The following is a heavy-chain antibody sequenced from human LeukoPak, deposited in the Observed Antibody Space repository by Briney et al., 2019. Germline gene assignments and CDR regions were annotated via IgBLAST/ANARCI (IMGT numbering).Heavy chain of an antibody. D-gene: IGHD2-2*01. V-gene: IGHV1-2*02. CDR3: ARAGYIVVVPAADY. CDR1: GYSFTGYY. CDR2: INPNSGGT. J-gene: IGHJ4*02. Sequence: PWASVKVSCKASGYSFTGYYMHWVRQAPGQGLERMGWINPNSGGTNYAQKFQGRVTMTRDTSISTAYMELSRLRSDVTAVCYCARAGYIVVVPAADYWGQGTLVTVSS.